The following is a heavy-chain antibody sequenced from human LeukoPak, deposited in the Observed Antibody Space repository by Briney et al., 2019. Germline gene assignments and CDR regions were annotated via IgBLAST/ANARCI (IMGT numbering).Heavy chain of an antibody. V-gene: IGHV1-2*02. D-gene: IGHD2-8*01. CDR2: INPNSGGT. Sequence: ASVKVSCKASGYTFTGYYMHWVRQAPGQGLEWMGWINPNSGGTNYPQKFQGRVTMTRDTSISTAYMELSRLRSDDTAVYYCARDLTDCTNGVCYTWFDPWGQGTLVTVSS. CDR1: GYTFTGYY. CDR3: ARDLTDCTNGVCYTWFDP. J-gene: IGHJ5*02.